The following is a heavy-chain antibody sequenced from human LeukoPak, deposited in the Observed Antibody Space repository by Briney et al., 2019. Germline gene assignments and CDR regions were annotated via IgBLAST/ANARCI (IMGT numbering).Heavy chain of an antibody. J-gene: IGHJ4*02. CDR1: GYSISSGYY. Sequence: SETLSLTCAVSGYSISSGYYWGWIRQPPGKGLEWIGSIYHSGSTYYNPSLESRVTISVDTSKNQFSLKLSSVTAADTAVYYCWYYYDSSGCYESDYWGQGTLVTVSS. V-gene: IGHV4-38-2*01. D-gene: IGHD3-22*01. CDR2: IYHSGST. CDR3: WYYYDSSGCYESDY.